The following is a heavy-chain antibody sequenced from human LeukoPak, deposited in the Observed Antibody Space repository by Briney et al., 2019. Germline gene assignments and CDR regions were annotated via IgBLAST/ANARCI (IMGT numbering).Heavy chain of an antibody. CDR1: GYTFTGYY. CDR3: ARDAVYAMNWFDP. V-gene: IGHV1-2*06. CDR2: INPNSGGT. D-gene: IGHD2-8*01. Sequence: ASVKASCKASGYTFTGYYMHWVRQAPGQGLEWMGRINPNSGGTNYAQKFQGRVTMTRDTSISTAYMELSRLRSDDTAVYYCARDAVYAMNWFDPWGQGTLVTVSS. J-gene: IGHJ5*02.